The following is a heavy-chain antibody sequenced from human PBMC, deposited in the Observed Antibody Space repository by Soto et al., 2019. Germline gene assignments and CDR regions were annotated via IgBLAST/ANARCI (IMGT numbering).Heavy chain of an antibody. CDR1: GYSFTSYW. CDR3: ARLWNFVYFDPRDGPGQFNWFDP. Sequence: PGESLKISCKCSGYSFTSYWIGWVRQMPGKGLEWMGIIYPGDSDTRYSPSFQGQVTISADKSISTAYLQWSSLKASDTAMYYCARLWNFVYFDPRDGPGQFNWFDPWGQGTLVTVSS. D-gene: IGHD3-9*01. CDR2: IYPGDSDT. V-gene: IGHV5-51*01. J-gene: IGHJ5*02.